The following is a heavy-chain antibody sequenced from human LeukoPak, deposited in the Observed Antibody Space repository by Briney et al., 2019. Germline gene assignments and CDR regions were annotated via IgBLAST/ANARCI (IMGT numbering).Heavy chain of an antibody. Sequence: ASVKVSCKASGYTFTGYYMHWVRQAPGQGLEWMGWINPNSGGTNYAQKSQGRVTMTRDTSISTAYMELSRLRSDDTAVYYCARVRAYGESHYYYYYGMDVWGQGTTVTVSS. CDR3: ARVRAYGESHYYYYYGMDV. J-gene: IGHJ6*02. V-gene: IGHV1-2*02. D-gene: IGHD4-17*01. CDR1: GYTFTGYY. CDR2: INPNSGGT.